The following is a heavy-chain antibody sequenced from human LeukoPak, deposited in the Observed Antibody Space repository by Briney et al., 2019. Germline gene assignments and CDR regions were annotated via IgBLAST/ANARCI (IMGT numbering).Heavy chain of an antibody. CDR3: ARGIAAAGSY. Sequence: PAGGSLRLSCVASGFTLSSYWVTWVRQAPGKGLEWVANIRQDGSDKHYMDSVKGRFTISRDNAKNSVYLQMNSQRVEDTAVYYCARGIAAAGSYWGQGTLVTVSS. J-gene: IGHJ4*02. CDR1: GFTLSSYW. CDR2: IRQDGSDK. D-gene: IGHD6-13*01. V-gene: IGHV3-7*03.